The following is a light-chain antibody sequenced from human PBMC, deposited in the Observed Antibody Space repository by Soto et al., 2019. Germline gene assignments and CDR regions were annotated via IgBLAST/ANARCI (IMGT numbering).Light chain of an antibody. Sequence: EIVLTQAPATLSLSPGDRATLSCMASQRVSGYLAWYQQKPGQAPRLLIYDASNRATGIPARFSGSGSGTDFTLTITSQEPEDFAVYYCQQRSNWPSTFGGGTKVEI. V-gene: IGKV3-11*01. CDR3: QQRSNWPST. CDR2: DAS. CDR1: QRVSGY. J-gene: IGKJ4*01.